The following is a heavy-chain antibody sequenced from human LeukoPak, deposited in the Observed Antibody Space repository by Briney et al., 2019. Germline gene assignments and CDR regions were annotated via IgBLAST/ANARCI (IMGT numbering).Heavy chain of an antibody. V-gene: IGHV4-59*08. CDR2: ISYGGST. CDR1: GGSISSYY. D-gene: IGHD3-3*01. J-gene: IGHJ4*02. Sequence: SETLSPTCTVPGGSISSYYWSWIRQPPGKGLEWIGHISYGGSTNYNPSLKSRVTISVDTSKNQFSLSLSSVTAADTAVYYCARQAWNGTYYYWGQGTLLSVSS. CDR3: ARQAWNGTYYY.